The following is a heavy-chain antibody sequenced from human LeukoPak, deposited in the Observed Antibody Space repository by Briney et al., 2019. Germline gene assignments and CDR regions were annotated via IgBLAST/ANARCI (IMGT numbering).Heavy chain of an antibody. D-gene: IGHD5-12*01. Sequence: PSETLSLTCTVSGASISSYYWSWIRQPPGKGLEWIGYIYYSGSANYNPSLKSRVTISVDTSKNQFSLKLSSVTAADTAVYYCARVGEYSGYEELDYWGQGTLVTVSS. CDR3: ARVGEYSGYEELDY. J-gene: IGHJ4*02. V-gene: IGHV4-59*01. CDR1: GASISSYY. CDR2: IYYSGSA.